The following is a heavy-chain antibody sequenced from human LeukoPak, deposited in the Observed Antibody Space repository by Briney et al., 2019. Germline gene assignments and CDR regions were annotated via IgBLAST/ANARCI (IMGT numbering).Heavy chain of an antibody. V-gene: IGHV4-59*01. Sequence: SETLSLTCTVSGGSISSYYWSWIRQPPGKGLEWIGYIYYSGSTNYNPSLKSRVTISVDTSKNQFSLKLSSVTAADTAVYYCARDAWSSSTSLLLYYYYMDVWGKGTTVTVSS. D-gene: IGHD2-2*01. CDR3: ARDAWSSSTSLLLYYYYMDV. CDR1: GGSISSYY. J-gene: IGHJ6*03. CDR2: IYYSGST.